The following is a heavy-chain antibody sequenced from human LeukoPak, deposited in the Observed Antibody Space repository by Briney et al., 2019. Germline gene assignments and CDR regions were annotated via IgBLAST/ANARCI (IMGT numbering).Heavy chain of an antibody. V-gene: IGHV3-33*01. J-gene: IGHJ4*02. CDR3: ARGGSLYPDY. CDR1: TFTFSTYG. D-gene: IGHD1-26*01. CDR2: IWYDGSNK. Sequence: GGSLRLSCAAPTFTFSTYGMHWVRQAPGKGLEWVSFIWYDGSNKYYADSVKGRFTISRDNSKNTLYLQMNSLRAEDTAVYYCARGGSLYPDYWGQGTLVTVSS.